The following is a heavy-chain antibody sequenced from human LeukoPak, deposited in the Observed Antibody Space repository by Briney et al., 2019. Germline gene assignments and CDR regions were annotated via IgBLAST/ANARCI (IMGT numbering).Heavy chain of an antibody. D-gene: IGHD3-10*01. J-gene: IGHJ4*02. Sequence: PGGSLRLSCAASGFTFDDYAMHWVRHAPGEGLEWVSGISWNSGSIVYADSVKGRFTISRDNSKNTLYLQMNSLRAEDTAVYYCAKIHSSPITSVGGITMVRGVAHDYWGQGTLVTVSS. V-gene: IGHV3-9*01. CDR2: ISWNSGSI. CDR1: GFTFDDYA. CDR3: AKIHSSPITSVGGITMVRGVAHDY.